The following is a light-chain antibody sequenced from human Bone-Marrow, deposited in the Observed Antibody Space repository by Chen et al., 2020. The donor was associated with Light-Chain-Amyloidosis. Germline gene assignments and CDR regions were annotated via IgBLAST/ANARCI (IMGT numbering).Light chain of an antibody. J-gene: IGLJ3*02. CDR2: DDS. V-gene: IGLV3-21*02. CDR1: NIGSTS. CDR3: QVWDRSSDRPV. Sequence: SYLLTQPSSVSVATGQKATIACGGNNIGSTSVHWYQQTPGQAPLLVVYDDSDRPSGIPERLSGSNSGNTATLTISRVEAGDEADYYCQVWDRSSDRPVFGGGTKLTVL.